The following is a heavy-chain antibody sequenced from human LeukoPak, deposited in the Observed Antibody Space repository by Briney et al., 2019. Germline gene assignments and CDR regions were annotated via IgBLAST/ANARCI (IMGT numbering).Heavy chain of an antibody. D-gene: IGHD4-17*01. CDR3: ARGGYGEIDY. CDR2: IYGSAST. Sequence: LSLTGAVACSFISSGYYWVWIRQGPGLGLVWIGSIYGSASTYYNPSMDSRATISVNTSKNQYSLKLSSVTAADTAVYYCARGGYGEIDYWGQGTLVTVSS. CDR1: CSFISSGYY. J-gene: IGHJ4*02. V-gene: IGHV4-38-2*01.